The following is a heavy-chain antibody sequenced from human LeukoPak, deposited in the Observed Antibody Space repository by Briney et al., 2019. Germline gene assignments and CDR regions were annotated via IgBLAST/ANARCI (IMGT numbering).Heavy chain of an antibody. D-gene: IGHD2-2*01. CDR2: INHSGST. CDR1: GGSFSGYY. Sequence: SETLSLTCAVYGGSFSGYYWSWIRQPPGKGLEWIGEINHSGSTNYNPSLKSRVTISVDTSKNQFSLKLSSVTAADTAVYYCAREPIRYCSSTSCPSYYYYYMDVWGKGTTATVSS. J-gene: IGHJ6*03. V-gene: IGHV4-34*01. CDR3: AREPIRYCSSTSCPSYYYYYMDV.